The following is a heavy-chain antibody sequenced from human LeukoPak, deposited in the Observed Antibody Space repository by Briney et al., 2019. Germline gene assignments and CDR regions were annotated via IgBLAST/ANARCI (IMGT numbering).Heavy chain of an antibody. J-gene: IGHJ4*02. D-gene: IGHD3-22*01. CDR1: GYTFSQYG. Sequence: ASVTVSCKASGYTFSQYGVTWVRQAPGQGLEWMGWISVYNGDTNYVQKLQGRVTVTSDTSTSTAYMELGGLRSDDTAIYYCASNTGSDSSGYTYWGQGTLVTVSS. CDR3: ASNTGSDSSGYTY. V-gene: IGHV1-18*01. CDR2: ISVYNGDT.